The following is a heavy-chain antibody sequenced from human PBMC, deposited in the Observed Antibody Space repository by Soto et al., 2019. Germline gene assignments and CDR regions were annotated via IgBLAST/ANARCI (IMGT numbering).Heavy chain of an antibody. V-gene: IGHV4-59*08. Sequence: SETLSLTCIVSGGSMSSHYWSWIRQPPGKGLEWIGYIYYSGSTSYNPSLKSRVSISVDTSKNQFSLKLSSVTAADTAVYFCARHRAPGSWSYFEYWGQGTLVTVSS. CDR2: IYYSGST. J-gene: IGHJ4*02. D-gene: IGHD6-19*01. CDR3: ARHRAPGSWSYFEY. CDR1: GGSMSSHY.